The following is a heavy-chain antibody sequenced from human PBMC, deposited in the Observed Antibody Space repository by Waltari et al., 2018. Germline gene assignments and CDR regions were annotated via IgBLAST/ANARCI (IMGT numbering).Heavy chain of an antibody. V-gene: IGHV3-23*01. J-gene: IGHJ5*02. CDR3: AKGPYQLLRWDWFDP. CDR2: IGTSGTNT. D-gene: IGHD2-2*01. Sequence: EVQLLESGGGLVQPGGSLRRSCAASVFTFSSYAISWVRQAPGKGLEWVSGIGTSGTNTYYYADSVKGRFTISRDNSKNTMYLQMNSLRAEDTAVYYCAKGPYQLLRWDWFDPWGQGTLVTVSS. CDR1: VFTFSSYA.